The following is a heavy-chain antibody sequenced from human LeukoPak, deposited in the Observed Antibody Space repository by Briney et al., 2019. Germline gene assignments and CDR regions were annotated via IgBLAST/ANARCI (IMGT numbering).Heavy chain of an antibody. J-gene: IGHJ4*02. Sequence: GGSLRLSCAASGFTFSSYWMSWVRQAPGKGLEWVANIKQDGGEKYYVDSVKGRFTISRDNAKNSLYLQMNSLRAEDTAVYYCASLSMATPTGDDYWGQGTLVTVSS. CDR1: GFTFSSYW. CDR2: IKQDGGEK. CDR3: ASLSMATPTGDDY. D-gene: IGHD5-24*01. V-gene: IGHV3-7*01.